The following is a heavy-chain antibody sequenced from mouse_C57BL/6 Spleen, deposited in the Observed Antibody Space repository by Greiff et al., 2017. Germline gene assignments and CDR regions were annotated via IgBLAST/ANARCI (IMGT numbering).Heavy chain of an antibody. D-gene: IGHD4-1*01. CDR2: ISDGGSST. CDR1: GFPFSSYA. V-gene: IGHV5-4*03. Sequence: EVKLVESGGGLVKPGGSLKLSCAASGFPFSSYAMSWVRQTPEKRLEWVATISDGGSSTYYPDNVQGRFTISRDNAKNNLYLQMSHLKSEDTAMYSSARGGTGTTFDYWGQGTTLTVSS. CDR3: ARGGTGTTFDY. J-gene: IGHJ2*01.